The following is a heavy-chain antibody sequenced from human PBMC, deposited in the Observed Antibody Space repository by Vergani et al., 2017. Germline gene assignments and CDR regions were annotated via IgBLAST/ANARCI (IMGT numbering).Heavy chain of an antibody. D-gene: IGHD1-14*01. CDR3: ARQSPKPRTRVWFDP. CDR1: GGSISSYY. V-gene: IGHV4-59*01. J-gene: IGHJ5*02. Sequence: QVQLQESGPGLVKPSQTLSLTCTVSGGSISSYYWSWIRQPPGKGLEWIGYIYYSGSTNYNPSLKSRVTISVDTSKNQFSLKLSSVTAADTAVYYCARQSPKPRTRVWFDPWGQGTLVTVSS. CDR2: IYYSGST.